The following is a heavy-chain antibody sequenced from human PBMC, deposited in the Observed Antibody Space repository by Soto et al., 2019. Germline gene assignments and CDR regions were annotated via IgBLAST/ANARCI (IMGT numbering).Heavy chain of an antibody. J-gene: IGHJ4*02. CDR2: IIPILGIA. Sequence: SVKVSCKASGGTFSSYTISWVRQAPGQGLEWMGRIIPILGIANYAQKFQGRVTITADKSTSTAYMELSSLRSEDTAVYYCAREIVRSSGIDYWGQGTLVTVSS. CDR3: AREIVRSSGIDY. D-gene: IGHD6-19*01. V-gene: IGHV1-69*04. CDR1: GGTFSSYT.